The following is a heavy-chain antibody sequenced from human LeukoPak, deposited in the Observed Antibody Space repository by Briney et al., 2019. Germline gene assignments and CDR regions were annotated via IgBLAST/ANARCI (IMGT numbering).Heavy chain of an antibody. V-gene: IGHV1-69*13. CDR1: GYTFTGYF. D-gene: IGHD3-3*01. CDR3: ARGPTISQDGHYYYYMDV. Sequence: ASVKVSCKASGYTFTGYFIHWVRQAPGQGLEWMGGIIPIFGTANYAQKFQGRVTITADESTSTAYMELSSLRSEDTAVYYCARGPTISQDGHYYYYMDVWGKGTTVTVSS. J-gene: IGHJ6*03. CDR2: IIPIFGTA.